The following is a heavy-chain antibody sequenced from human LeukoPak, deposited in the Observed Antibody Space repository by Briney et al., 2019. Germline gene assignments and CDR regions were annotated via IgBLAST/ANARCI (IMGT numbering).Heavy chain of an antibody. CDR1: GFTVSSNY. D-gene: IGHD4-17*01. Sequence: HPGGSLRLSCAASGFTVSSNYMSWVRQAPGKGLEWVSVIYSGGSTYYADSVKGRFTISRDNSKNTLYLQMNSLRAEDAAVYYGARTTVTPGSYDAFDIWGQGTMVTVSS. CDR2: IYSGGST. CDR3: ARTTVTPGSYDAFDI. J-gene: IGHJ3*02. V-gene: IGHV3-53*01.